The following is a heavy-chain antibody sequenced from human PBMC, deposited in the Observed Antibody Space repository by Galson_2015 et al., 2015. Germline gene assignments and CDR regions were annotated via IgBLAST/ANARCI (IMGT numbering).Heavy chain of an antibody. CDR2: IKTDGSYT. Sequence: SLRLSCAASGFTFSSNWMHWVRQAPGKGLVWVSRIKTDGSYTGYADSVRGRFTISRDNAKNTLYLQMDSLRAEDTAVYYCTSGGTDNENWFDPWGQGTLVTVSS. J-gene: IGHJ5*02. D-gene: IGHD2-15*01. CDR3: TSGGTDNENWFDP. V-gene: IGHV3-74*01. CDR1: GFTFSSNW.